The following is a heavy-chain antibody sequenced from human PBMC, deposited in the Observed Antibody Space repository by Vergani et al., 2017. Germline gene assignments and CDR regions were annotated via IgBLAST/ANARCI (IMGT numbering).Heavy chain of an antibody. V-gene: IGHV3-30*02. Sequence: QVQLVESGGDVVQPGKSLRLSCAASGFSFRSYGMHWVRQAPGKGLEWVAYVLFDGSNEYYADSVKGRFIVSRDNSNDALYLQMNSLRTDDTAVYYCARDLAYCHEGSCALWGQGSVVTVSS. CDR3: ARDLAYCHEGSCAL. CDR2: VLFDGSNE. D-gene: IGHD2-15*01. CDR1: GFSFRSYG. J-gene: IGHJ4*02.